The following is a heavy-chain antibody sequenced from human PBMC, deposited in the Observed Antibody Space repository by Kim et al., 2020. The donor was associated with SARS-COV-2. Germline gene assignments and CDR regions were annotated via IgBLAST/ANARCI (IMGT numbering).Heavy chain of an antibody. J-gene: IGHJ4*02. Sequence: YYADSVKGRFTISRDNSKNTLYLQMNSLRAEDTALYYCAKARYQMYYFDYWGQGTLVTVSS. V-gene: IGHV3-23*05. CDR3: AKARYQMYYFDY. D-gene: IGHD2-15*01.